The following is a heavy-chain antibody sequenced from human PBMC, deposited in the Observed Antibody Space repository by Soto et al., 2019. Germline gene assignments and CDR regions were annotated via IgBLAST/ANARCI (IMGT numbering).Heavy chain of an antibody. Sequence: SETLSLTCTVSGGSISSYYWSWIRQPAGKGLEWIGRIYTSGSTNYNPSLKSRVTMSVDTSKNQFSLKLSSVTAADTAVYYCARVLLRLPPYGDAFDIWGQGTMVTVSS. CDR1: GGSISSYY. D-gene: IGHD2-21*01. CDR2: IYTSGST. J-gene: IGHJ3*02. CDR3: ARVLLRLPPYGDAFDI. V-gene: IGHV4-4*07.